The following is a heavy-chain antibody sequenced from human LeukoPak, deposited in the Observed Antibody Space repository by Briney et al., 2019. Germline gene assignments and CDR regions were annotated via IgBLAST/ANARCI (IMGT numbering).Heavy chain of an antibody. CDR1: GYTFSDYN. D-gene: IGHD2-2*02. V-gene: IGHV1-8*03. Sequence: ASVTVSCKASGYTFSDYNINWVRQSTGQGLEWMGWMNPTNANTGYAQKFQGRVTIIRNTSISTAYMELSSLRSEDTAVYYCGRGSPLVPAAIGDWGQGTLVTVSS. J-gene: IGHJ4*02. CDR3: GRGSPLVPAAIGD. CDR2: MNPTNANT.